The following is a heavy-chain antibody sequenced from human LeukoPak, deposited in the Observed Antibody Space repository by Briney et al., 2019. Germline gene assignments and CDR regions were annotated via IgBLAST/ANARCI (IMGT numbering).Heavy chain of an antibody. Sequence: ASVKVSCKAPGYTFTSYYMHWVRQAPGQGLEWMGIINPSGGSTSYAQKFQGRVTMTRDTSTSTVYMELSSLRSEDTAVYYCGTDSSRGTSDAFDIWGQGTMVTVSS. CDR3: GTDSSRGTSDAFDI. CDR1: GYTFTSYY. V-gene: IGHV1-46*01. CDR2: INPSGGST. D-gene: IGHD6-13*01. J-gene: IGHJ3*02.